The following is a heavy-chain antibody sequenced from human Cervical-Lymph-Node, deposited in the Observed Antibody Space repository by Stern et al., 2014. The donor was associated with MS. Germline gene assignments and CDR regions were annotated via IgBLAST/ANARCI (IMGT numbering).Heavy chain of an antibody. V-gene: IGHV5-51*01. CDR2: IYPGDSET. D-gene: IGHD1-14*01. CDR3: ARQTTAWASDV. CDR1: GYKFSIYW. J-gene: IGHJ4*02. Sequence: EVQLVQSGAELIRPGESLKISCKGSGYKFSIYWVAWVRQMPGKGLEWMGIIYPGDSETRYSRSFQGQVTMSADKSTSTAYLQWSSLNASDTAMYFCARQTTAWASDVWGQGTLVTVSS.